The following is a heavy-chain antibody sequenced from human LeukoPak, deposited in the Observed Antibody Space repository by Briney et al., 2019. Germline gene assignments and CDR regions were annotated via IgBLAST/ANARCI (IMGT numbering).Heavy chain of an antibody. CDR1: GFTFSSYW. D-gene: IGHD3-22*01. V-gene: IGHV3-74*01. J-gene: IGHJ6*02. Sequence: GGSLRLSCADSGFTFSSYWMHWVRQAPGKGLVWVSRINSDGSSTSYADSVKGRFTISRDNAKNTLYLQMNSLRAEDTAVYYCARVGDSSGYYGYYYYYYGMDVWGQGTTVTVSS. CDR2: INSDGSST. CDR3: ARVGDSSGYYGYYYYYYGMDV.